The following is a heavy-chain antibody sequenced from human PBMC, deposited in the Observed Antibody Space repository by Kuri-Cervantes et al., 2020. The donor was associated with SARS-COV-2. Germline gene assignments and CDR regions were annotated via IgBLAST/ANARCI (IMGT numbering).Heavy chain of an antibody. J-gene: IGHJ5*02. CDR1: GFSLSNARMG. CDR2: IFSNDEK. Sequence: SGPTLVKPTETLTLTCTVSGFSLSNARMGVSWIRQPPGKALEWLAHIFSNDEKSYSTSLKSRLTISKDTSKSQVVLTMTNMDPVDTATYYCARIPDIVVVPAAIPWFDPWGQGTLVT. V-gene: IGHV2-26*01. CDR3: ARIPDIVVVPAAIPWFDP. D-gene: IGHD2-2*02.